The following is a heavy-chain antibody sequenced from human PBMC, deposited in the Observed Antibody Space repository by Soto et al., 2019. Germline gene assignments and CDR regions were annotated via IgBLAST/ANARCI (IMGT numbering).Heavy chain of an antibody. CDR2: ISAYNGNT. CDR3: ARDSRGNPIDY. D-gene: IGHD4-4*01. CDR1: GCTCTSYG. J-gene: IGHJ4*02. Sequence: GSVKVSFKASGCTCTSYGISWFLQAPGQGLEWMGWISAYNGNTNYAQKLQGRVTMTTDTSTSTAYMELRSLRSDDTAVYYCARDSRGNPIDYWGQGVLVTVSS. V-gene: IGHV1-18*04.